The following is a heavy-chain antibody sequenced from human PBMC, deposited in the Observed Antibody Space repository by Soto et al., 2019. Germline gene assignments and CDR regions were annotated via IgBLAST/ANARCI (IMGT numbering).Heavy chain of an antibody. Sequence: AGGSLRLSCAASGFTFSSYGMHWVRQAPGKGLEWVAVIWYDGSNKYYADSVKGRFTISRDNSKNTLYLQMNSLRAEDTAVYYCARADQVTTVTTALYYGMDVWGQGTTVTVSS. CDR1: GFTFSSYG. J-gene: IGHJ6*02. CDR2: IWYDGSNK. D-gene: IGHD4-4*01. V-gene: IGHV3-33*01. CDR3: ARADQVTTVTTALYYGMDV.